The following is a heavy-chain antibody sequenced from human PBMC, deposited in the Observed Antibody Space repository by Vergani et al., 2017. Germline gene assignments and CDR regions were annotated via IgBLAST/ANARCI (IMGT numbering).Heavy chain of an antibody. J-gene: IGHJ3*02. Sequence: VQLVESGGGVVQPGRSLRLSCAASGFTFSSYAMHWVRQAPGKGLEWVSGINWNGGSTGYADSVKGRFTISRDNAKNSLYLQMNSLRAEDTALYYGARDRSITMFGVVNDAFDIWGQGTMVTVSS. CDR2: INWNGGST. D-gene: IGHD3-3*01. CDR3: ARDRSITMFGVVNDAFDI. V-gene: IGHV3-20*04. CDR1: GFTFSSYA.